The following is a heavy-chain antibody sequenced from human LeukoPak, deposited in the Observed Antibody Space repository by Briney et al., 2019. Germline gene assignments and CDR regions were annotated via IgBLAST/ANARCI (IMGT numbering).Heavy chain of an antibody. J-gene: IGHJ4*02. CDR3: AKDPPTTGTTFDN. Sequence: GGSLRLSCAASGFTFSSYAMSWVRQAPGKGLEWVSSIGGGGVDTYYADSVKGRFTISRDNSKNTLYLQMNSLRVEDTAVYYCAKDPPTTGTTFDNWGRGALVTVSS. CDR2: IGGGGVDT. D-gene: IGHD1-1*01. CDR1: GFTFSSYA. V-gene: IGHV3-23*01.